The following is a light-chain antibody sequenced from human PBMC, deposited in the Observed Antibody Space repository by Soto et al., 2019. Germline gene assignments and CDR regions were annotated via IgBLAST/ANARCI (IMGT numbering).Light chain of an antibody. V-gene: IGKV1-5*03. Sequence: IQMTQAPSTLPASVWPRVTIPCRGSHSISTRVACYQQKTGKATKLLIYKASSLESGVPSTFSGSGSSTEFTPPTSSLQTPDFSTYYCQQYSTNTPRTFGQGTKVDIK. CDR2: KAS. J-gene: IGKJ1*01. CDR3: QQYSTNTPRT. CDR1: HSISTR.